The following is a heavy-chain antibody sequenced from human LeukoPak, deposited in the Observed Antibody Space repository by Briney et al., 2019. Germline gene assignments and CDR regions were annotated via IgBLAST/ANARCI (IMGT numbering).Heavy chain of an antibody. V-gene: IGHV3-23*01. Sequence: GGSLRLSCAASGFTFSSYDMSWVRQAPGKGLEWVPAISGSGGSTYYADSVKGRFTISRDNSEKKLYLQMNSLRAEDTAVYYCAKDRHAPGRYCSSTSCLPFDPWGQGTLVTVSS. CDR1: GFTFSSYD. CDR3: AKDRHAPGRYCSSTSCLPFDP. J-gene: IGHJ5*02. CDR2: ISGSGGST. D-gene: IGHD2-2*01.